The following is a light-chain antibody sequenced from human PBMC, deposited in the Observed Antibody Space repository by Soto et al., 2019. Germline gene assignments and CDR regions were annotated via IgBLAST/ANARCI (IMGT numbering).Light chain of an antibody. CDR3: QQYNNWPPTWT. CDR2: AVS. CDR1: QSVSSN. V-gene: IGKV3-15*01. J-gene: IGKJ1*01. Sequence: RLMTQSRATLSVSPGRRSTLSCRASQSVSSNLAWYQQKPGKAPRLLXYAVSTRATGIPARFSGSGSRKEFTLNINSLQFEHFAVYYCQQYNNWPPTWTFGQGTKVDIK.